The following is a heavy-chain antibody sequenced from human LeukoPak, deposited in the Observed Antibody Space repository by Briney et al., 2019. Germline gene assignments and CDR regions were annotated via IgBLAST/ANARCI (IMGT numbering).Heavy chain of an antibody. Sequence: RGSLRLSCSVSGITVNDNYMGWVRQAPGKGLEWVSVIYPDGSTYRADSVLGRFTIYRDNTKNTLSLQMNTRRADDTAVYHCARTIPVYGDYDSSGQGTLVTVSS. CDR1: GITVNDNY. D-gene: IGHD4-17*01. J-gene: IGHJ4*02. CDR3: ARTIPVYGDYDS. CDR2: IYPDGST. V-gene: IGHV3-53*05.